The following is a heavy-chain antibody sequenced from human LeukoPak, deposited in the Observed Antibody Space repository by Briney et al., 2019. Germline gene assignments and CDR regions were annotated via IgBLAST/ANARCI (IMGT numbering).Heavy chain of an antibody. J-gene: IGHJ4*02. CDR2: IYYSGST. CDR1: GGSISRYY. V-gene: IGHV4-59*01. CDR3: ARDNYGLYFGY. Sequence: SDPLSLTCTVFGGSISRYYWNWIREPPGKGLEWIGYIYYSGSTNYNPSLKSRVTISVGTSKNQFSLKLSSVTAADTAVYYCARDNYGLYFGYWGQGTLVTVSS. D-gene: IGHD4-11*01.